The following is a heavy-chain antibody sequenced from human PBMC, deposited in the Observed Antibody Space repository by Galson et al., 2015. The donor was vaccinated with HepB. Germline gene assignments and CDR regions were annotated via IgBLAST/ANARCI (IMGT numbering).Heavy chain of an antibody. D-gene: IGHD6-6*01. CDR2: IYPDDSDT. Sequence: QSGAEVKKPGDSLKISCKGSGYSFTSYWIAWVRQMPGKGLEWMGNIYPDDSDTRYSPSFQGQVTISADKSISTAYLQWSSLKASDTAMYYCARRSSSAAGGRGLDVWGQGTTVTVSS. J-gene: IGHJ6*02. V-gene: IGHV5-51*01. CDR3: ARRSSSAAGGRGLDV. CDR1: GYSFTSYW.